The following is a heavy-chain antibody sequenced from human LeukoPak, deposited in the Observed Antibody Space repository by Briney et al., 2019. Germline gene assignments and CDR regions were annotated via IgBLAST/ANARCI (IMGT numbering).Heavy chain of an antibody. CDR1: GDSVSSDSYY. V-gene: IGHV4-39*07. D-gene: IGHD6-13*01. CDR2: INHSGST. CDR3: ARNYHSSSWYKGDWFDP. J-gene: IGHJ5*02. Sequence: TSETLSLTCTVSGDSVSSDSYYWSWIRQPPGKGLEWIGEINHSGSTNYNPSLKSRVTISVDTSKNQFSLKLSSVTAADTAVYYCARNYHSSSWYKGDWFDPWGQGTLVTVSS.